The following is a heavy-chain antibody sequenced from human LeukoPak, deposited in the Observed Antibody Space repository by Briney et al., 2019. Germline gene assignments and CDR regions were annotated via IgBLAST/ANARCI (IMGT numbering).Heavy chain of an antibody. Sequence: GESLKISCKGSGYSFTSYWIGWVRQMPGKGLEWMGIIYPGDSDTRYSPSFQGQATISADKSISTAYLQWSSLKASDTAMYYCARRSNDYGDAFDIWGQGTMVTVSS. V-gene: IGHV5-51*01. CDR3: ARRSNDYGDAFDI. D-gene: IGHD4-17*01. CDR1: GYSFTSYW. J-gene: IGHJ3*02. CDR2: IYPGDSDT.